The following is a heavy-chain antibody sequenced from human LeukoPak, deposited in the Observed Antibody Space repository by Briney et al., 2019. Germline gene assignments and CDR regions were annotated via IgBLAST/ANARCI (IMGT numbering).Heavy chain of an antibody. CDR3: ARADSPYTNFGVIIMAGFDY. J-gene: IGHJ4*02. Sequence: GGSLRLSCAASGFTFSDHYMAWIRQAPGKGLEWVSFISRSGDTIKYADSVKGRFTISRDNAKNSLYLQMNSLRVEDTAVYYCARADSPYTNFGVIIMAGFDYWGQGTLVTVSS. V-gene: IGHV3-11*04. CDR1: GFTFSDHY. CDR2: ISRSGDTI. D-gene: IGHD3-3*01.